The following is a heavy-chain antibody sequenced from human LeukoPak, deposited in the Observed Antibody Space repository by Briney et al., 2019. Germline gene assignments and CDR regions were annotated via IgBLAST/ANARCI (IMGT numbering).Heavy chain of an antibody. CDR2: IKQDGSEK. D-gene: IGHD3-10*01. CDR3: ARGRAVDL. Sequence: PGGSLRLSCAASGFTFSSSAMSWVRQAPGKGLEWVANIKQDGSEKYYVDSVKGRFTISRDNAKNSLYLQMNSLRAEDTAVYYCARGRAVDLWGRGTLVTVSS. V-gene: IGHV3-7*03. CDR1: GFTFSSSA. J-gene: IGHJ2*01.